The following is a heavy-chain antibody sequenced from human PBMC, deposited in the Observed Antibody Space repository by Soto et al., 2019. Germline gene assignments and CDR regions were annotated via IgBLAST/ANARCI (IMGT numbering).Heavy chain of an antibody. V-gene: IGHV4-59*01. J-gene: IGHJ5*02. Sequence: QVQLQESGPGLVKPSETLSLTCTVSGGSISSYYWSWIRQPPGKGLEWIGYIYYSGSTNYNPSLKSRVTISVDTSKNQFSLKLSSVTAADTAVYYCARGRGLAAAWHWWFDPWGQGTLVTVSS. CDR3: ARGRGLAAAWHWWFDP. CDR1: GGSISSYY. D-gene: IGHD6-13*01. CDR2: IYYSGST.